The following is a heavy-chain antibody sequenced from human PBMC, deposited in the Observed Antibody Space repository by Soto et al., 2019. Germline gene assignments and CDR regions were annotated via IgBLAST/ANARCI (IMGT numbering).Heavy chain of an antibody. CDR2: IWYDGSNK. CDR3: ARDPENDFWSGYYQEGGWFDP. CDR1: GFTFSSYG. D-gene: IGHD3-3*01. V-gene: IGHV3-33*01. Sequence: QVQLVESGGGEVQPGRSLRLSCAASGFTFSSYGMHWVRQAPGKGLEWVAVIWYDGSNKYYADSVKGRFTISRDNSKNTLYLQMNSLRAEDTAVYYCARDPENDFWSGYYQEGGWFDPWGQGTLVTVSS. J-gene: IGHJ5*02.